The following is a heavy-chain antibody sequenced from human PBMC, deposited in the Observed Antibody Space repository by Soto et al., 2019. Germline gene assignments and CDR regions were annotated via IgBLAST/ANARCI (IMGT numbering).Heavy chain of an antibody. CDR1: GFTFSSYA. V-gene: IGHV3-23*01. J-gene: IGHJ5*02. D-gene: IGHD3-3*01. CDR2: ISGSGGST. CDR3: AKAPAVVLNPQNIRFLEWLPPFDP. Sequence: GGSLRLSCAASGFTFSSYAMSWVRQAPGKGLERVSAISGSGGSTYYADSVKGRFTISRDNSKNTLYLQMNSLRAEDTAVYYCAKAPAVVLNPQNIRFLEWLPPFDPWGHGTLVTV.